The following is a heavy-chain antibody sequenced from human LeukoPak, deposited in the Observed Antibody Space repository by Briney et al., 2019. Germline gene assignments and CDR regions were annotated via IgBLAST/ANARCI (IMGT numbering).Heavy chain of an antibody. CDR2: IYYSGST. J-gene: IGHJ2*01. D-gene: IGHD3-22*01. CDR1: GGSISSYY. CDR3: ARDGPNYYDSSGYPNDYWYFDL. V-gene: IGHV4-59*01. Sequence: PSETLSLTCTVSGGSISSYYWSWIRQPPGKGLEWIGYIYYSGSTNYNPSLKSRVTISVDTSKNQFSLKLSSVTAADTAVYYCARDGPNYYDSSGYPNDYWYFDLWGRGTLVTVSS.